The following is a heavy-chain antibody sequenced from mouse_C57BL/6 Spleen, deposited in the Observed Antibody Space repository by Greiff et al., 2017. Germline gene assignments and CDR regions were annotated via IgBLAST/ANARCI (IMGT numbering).Heavy chain of an antibody. CDR2: INPGSGGT. V-gene: IGHV1-54*01. CDR1: GYAFTNYL. D-gene: IGHD3-1*01. CDR3: ARSGDDEGFYAMDY. Sequence: QVQLQQSGAELVRPGTSVKVSCKASGYAFTNYLIEWVKQRPGQGLEWIGVINPGSGGTNYNEKFKGKATLTADKSSSTAYMQLSSLTSEDSAVYFCARSGDDEGFYAMDYWGQGTSVTVSS. J-gene: IGHJ4*01.